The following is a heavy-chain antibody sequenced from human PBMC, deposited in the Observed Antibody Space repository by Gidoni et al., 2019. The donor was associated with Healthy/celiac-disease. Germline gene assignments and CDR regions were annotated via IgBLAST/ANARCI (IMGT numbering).Heavy chain of an antibody. CDR3: ARVRGDILTGYYMDY. CDR1: GGSFSGYY. CDR2: INHSGST. Sequence: QVQLQQWGAGLLKPSETLSLTCAVYGGSFSGYYWSWIRQPPGKGLEWIGEINHSGSTNYNPSLKSRVTISVDTSKNQFSLKLSSVTAADTAVYYCARVRGDILTGYYMDYWGQGTLVTVSS. J-gene: IGHJ4*02. D-gene: IGHD3-9*01. V-gene: IGHV4-34*01.